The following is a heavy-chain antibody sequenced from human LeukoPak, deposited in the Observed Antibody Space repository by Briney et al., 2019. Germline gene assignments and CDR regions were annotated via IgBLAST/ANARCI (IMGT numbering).Heavy chain of an antibody. CDR3: AKEALGDSGSWDPFDY. CDR1: GFTCSSYA. CDR2: ISGSGGST. V-gene: IGHV3-23*01. Sequence: GGSLRLSCAASGFTCSSYAMSWVRQAPGKGLEWVSAISGSGGSTYYADSVKGRFTISRDNSKNTLYLQMNSLRAEDTAVYYCAKEALGDSGSWDPFDYWGQGTLVTVSS. J-gene: IGHJ4*02. D-gene: IGHD6-13*01.